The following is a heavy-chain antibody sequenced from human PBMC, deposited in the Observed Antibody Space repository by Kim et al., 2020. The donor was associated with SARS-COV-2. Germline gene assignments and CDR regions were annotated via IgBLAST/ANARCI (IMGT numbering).Heavy chain of an antibody. CDR3: ARGVGVEPRPKYYYYYYGMDV. V-gene: IGHV4-39*07. CDR2: IYYSGST. J-gene: IGHJ6*02. D-gene: IGHD3-3*01. CDR1: GGSISSSSYY. Sequence: SETLSLTCTVSGGSISSSSYYWGWIRQPPGKGLEWIGSIYYSGSTYYNPSLKSRVTISVDTSKNQFSLKLSSVTAADTAVYYCARGVGVEPRPKYYYYYYGMDVWGQGTTVTVSS.